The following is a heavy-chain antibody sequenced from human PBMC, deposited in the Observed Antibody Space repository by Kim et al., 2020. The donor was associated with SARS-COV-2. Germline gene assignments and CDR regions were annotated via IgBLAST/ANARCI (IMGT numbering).Heavy chain of an antibody. CDR3: ASLTASKWID. Sequence: SETLSLTCTVSGGSISSNSYYWAWIRQPPGKGLEWIGNVYYGGKTYYNPSLKSRVTISVDTSKNQFSLRLSSVTAADTTIYYCASLTASKWIDWGWGTVVTASS. CDR1: GGSISSNSYY. D-gene: IGHD5-12*01. V-gene: IGHV4-39*01. J-gene: IGHJ1*01. CDR2: VYYGGKT.